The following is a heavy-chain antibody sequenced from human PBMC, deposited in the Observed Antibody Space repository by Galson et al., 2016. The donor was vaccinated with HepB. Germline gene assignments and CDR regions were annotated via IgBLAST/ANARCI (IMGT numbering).Heavy chain of an antibody. CDR3: ARVPRFSNWYFDL. Sequence: SVKVSCKASGYTFTRNALHWVRQAPGQRLEWMGWINAGNGNTKYSEKFQGRVTITRDTSASTVYMELSSLRSEDTAAYYCARVPRFSNWYFDLWGRGTLVTVSS. J-gene: IGHJ2*01. D-gene: IGHD2-2*01. CDR2: INAGNGNT. CDR1: GYTFTRNA. V-gene: IGHV1-3*01.